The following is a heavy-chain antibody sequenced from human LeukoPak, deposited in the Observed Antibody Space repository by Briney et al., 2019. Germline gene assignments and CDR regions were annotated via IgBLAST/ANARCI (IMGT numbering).Heavy chain of an antibody. CDR3: AVHLPGDYLDR. V-gene: IGHV1-8*01. Sequence: ASVRVSCKASGYAFNIYDINWVRQATGQGLEWMGWMNPDSGNTGFAQKFQGRVTMTRNTSITTAYMELGSLRFEDTAVYYCAVHLPGDYLDRWGQGTLVTVSS. J-gene: IGHJ4*02. CDR1: GYAFNIYD. CDR2: MNPDSGNT.